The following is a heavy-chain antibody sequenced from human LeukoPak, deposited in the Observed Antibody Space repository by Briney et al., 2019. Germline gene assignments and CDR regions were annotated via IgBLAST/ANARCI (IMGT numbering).Heavy chain of an antibody. Sequence: ASVKVSCKASGYTFTDCFMHWVQQAPGQGLEWMGWINPKSGDTRYAQQFQGRVTMTRDTSISTAYVELSRLRSDDTALYYCATLGGHSLAVQNGYWGQGTLVTVSS. CDR2: INPKSGDT. J-gene: IGHJ4*02. V-gene: IGHV1-2*02. CDR3: ATLGGHSLAVQNGY. CDR1: GYTFTDCF. D-gene: IGHD3-16*01.